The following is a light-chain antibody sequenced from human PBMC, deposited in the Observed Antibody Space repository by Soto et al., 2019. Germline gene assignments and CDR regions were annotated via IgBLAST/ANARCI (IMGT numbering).Light chain of an antibody. J-gene: IGLJ3*02. Sequence: QSVLTQPPSVSGAPWQRVTISCTGTSSNIGAGHAVHWYRQFPGAAPKLLIYGDTHRPSAVPDRFSGSKSATSASLVITGLQAEDEADYYCQSYDTSLRGWLFGGGTKLTVL. CDR3: QSYDTSLRGWL. CDR1: SSNIGAGHA. CDR2: GDT. V-gene: IGLV1-40*01.